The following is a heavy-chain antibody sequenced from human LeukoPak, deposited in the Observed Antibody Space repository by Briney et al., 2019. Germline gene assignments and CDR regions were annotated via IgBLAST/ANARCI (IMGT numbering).Heavy chain of an antibody. J-gene: IGHJ4*02. CDR1: GFSFSNYA. D-gene: IGHD3-10*01. Sequence: GGSLRLSCAASGFSFSNYAMHWVRQAPGKGLEWVAIALSDGNDKYYVDSVKGRFTISRDNSKNTLYLQMSSLRAEDTAMYYCAKARESGYFDYWGQGTLVTVSS. V-gene: IGHV3-30*18. CDR3: AKARESGYFDY. CDR2: ALSDGNDK.